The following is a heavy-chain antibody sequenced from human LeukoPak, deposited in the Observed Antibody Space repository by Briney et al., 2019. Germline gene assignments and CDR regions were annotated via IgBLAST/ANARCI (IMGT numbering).Heavy chain of an antibody. J-gene: IGHJ4*02. V-gene: IGHV1-69*05. CDR1: GGTFSSYA. D-gene: IGHD4-17*01. CDR3: ARLEPSLRGPTFDY. Sequence: SVKVSCKASGGTFSSYAISWVRQAPGQGLEWMGGIIPIFGTANYAQKFQGRVTMTRDMSTSTVYMELSSLRYEDTAVYYCARLEPSLRGPTFDYWGQGTPVTVSS. CDR2: IIPIFGTA.